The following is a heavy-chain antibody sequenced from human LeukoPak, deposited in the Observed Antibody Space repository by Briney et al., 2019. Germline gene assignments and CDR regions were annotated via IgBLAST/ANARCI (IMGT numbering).Heavy chain of an antibody. D-gene: IGHD1-1*01. CDR2: IKSNAAGGTS. CDR1: GFVFSRAW. Sequence: PGGPLRLSCAASGFVFSRAWMSWIRQAPGKGLDWVGRIKSNAAGGTSDFTAPVRGRFTISRDDSKTTLYLEMNSLKAEDTAIYYSTEMNDKDAFNIWGQGTMFTVSS. V-gene: IGHV3-15*01. J-gene: IGHJ3*02. CDR3: TEMNDKDAFNI.